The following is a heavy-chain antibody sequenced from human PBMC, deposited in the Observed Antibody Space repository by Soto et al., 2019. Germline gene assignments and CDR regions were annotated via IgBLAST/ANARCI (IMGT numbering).Heavy chain of an antibody. Sequence: ASVKVSCKASGYTFTSYGISWVRQAPGQGLEWMGWISAYNGNTNYAQKLQGRVTMTTDTSTSKAYMELRSLRSDDTAVYYCARDSLAHDSSSWPLAFDPWGQGTMLTVSS. J-gene: IGHJ5*02. CDR2: ISAYNGNT. V-gene: IGHV1-18*04. CDR1: GYTFTSYG. CDR3: ARDSLAHDSSSWPLAFDP. D-gene: IGHD6-13*01.